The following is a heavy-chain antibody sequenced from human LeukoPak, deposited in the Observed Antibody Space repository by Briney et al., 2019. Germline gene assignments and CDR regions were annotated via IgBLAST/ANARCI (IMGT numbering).Heavy chain of an antibody. Sequence: SETLSLTCTVSGGSISSGSYYWSWIRQPAGKALEWIGRIYTSGSTSYNPSLKGRVTISIDTSKNHFSLKLSSVTAADTAVYYCARYYAMGGNDYWGQGTLVTVSS. J-gene: IGHJ4*02. CDR3: ARYYAMGGNDY. D-gene: IGHD1-26*01. CDR2: IYTSGST. V-gene: IGHV4-61*02. CDR1: GGSISSGSYY.